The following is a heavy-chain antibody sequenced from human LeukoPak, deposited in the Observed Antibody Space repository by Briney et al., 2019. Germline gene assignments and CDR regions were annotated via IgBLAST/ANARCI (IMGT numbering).Heavy chain of an antibody. D-gene: IGHD3-22*01. V-gene: IGHV4-61*08. CDR2: IYYSGST. Sequence: SETPSLTCTVSGDSINSSGYYWSWIRQPPGKGLEWIGYIYYSGSTNYNPSLKSRVTISVDTSKNQFSLKLSSVTAADTAVYYCARKPDSSGAFDIWGQGTMVTVSS. J-gene: IGHJ3*02. CDR1: GDSINSSGYY. CDR3: ARKPDSSGAFDI.